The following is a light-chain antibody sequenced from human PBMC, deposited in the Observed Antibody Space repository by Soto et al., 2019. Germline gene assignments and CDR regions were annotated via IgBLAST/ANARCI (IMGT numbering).Light chain of an antibody. CDR2: EDS. V-gene: IGLV2-23*01. CDR1: SSDVGNYNL. Sequence: QSVLTQPASVSGSPGQSITISCIGTSSDVGNYNLVSWYQQHPGKAPKLMIYEDSKRPSGVSNRFSGSKSGSTASLTISGLQAEDEADYYCCSYAGSGTYVFGTGTKVTVL. J-gene: IGLJ1*01. CDR3: CSYAGSGTYV.